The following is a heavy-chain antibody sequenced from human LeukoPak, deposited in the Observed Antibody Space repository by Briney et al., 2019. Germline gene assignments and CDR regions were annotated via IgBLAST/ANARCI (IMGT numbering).Heavy chain of an antibody. Sequence: ASVKVSCKASGYTFTSFGISWVRQATGQGLEWMGWMSPNSGNTGYAQKFQGRVTMTRNTSISTAYMELSSLRSEDTAVYYCARSPGDYYFDYWGQGTLVTVSS. CDR1: GYTFTSFG. CDR2: MSPNSGNT. V-gene: IGHV1-8*02. CDR3: ARSPGDYYFDY. J-gene: IGHJ4*02. D-gene: IGHD4-17*01.